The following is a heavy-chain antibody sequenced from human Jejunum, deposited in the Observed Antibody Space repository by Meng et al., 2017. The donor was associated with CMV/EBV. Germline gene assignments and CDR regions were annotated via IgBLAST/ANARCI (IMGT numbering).Heavy chain of an antibody. J-gene: IGHJ4*02. CDR2: ISGNGDVT. CDR3: AKNLKYYYDSSAHYPSAW. Sequence: FSASGMSWVRQAPGEGLEWVSAISGNGDVTYYRDSVKGRFTISRDNSKNTLYLQMNSLRAEDTAVYYCAKNLKYYYDSSAHYPSAWWGQGTLVTVSS. V-gene: IGHV3-23*01. D-gene: IGHD3-22*01. CDR1: FSASG.